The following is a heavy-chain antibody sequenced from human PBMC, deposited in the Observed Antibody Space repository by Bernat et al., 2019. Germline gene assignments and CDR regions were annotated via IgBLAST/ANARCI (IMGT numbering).Heavy chain of an antibody. Sequence: EVQLVESGGALVQPGGSLRLSCVGPGFSFSGIWMTWVRQAPGKGLEWVANIKKDGSVQHYVDSVKGRFIISRDNTKNSLFLQMNSLRGDDTAVYYCARGYGPENWGQGTLVTVSS. V-gene: IGHV3-7*03. CDR2: IKKDGSVQ. CDR3: ARGYGPEN. D-gene: IGHD2-8*02. CDR1: GFSFSGIW. J-gene: IGHJ1*01.